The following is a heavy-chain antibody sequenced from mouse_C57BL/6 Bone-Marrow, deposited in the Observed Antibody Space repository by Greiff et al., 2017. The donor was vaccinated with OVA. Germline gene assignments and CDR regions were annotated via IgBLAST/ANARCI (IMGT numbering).Heavy chain of an antibody. V-gene: IGHV1-81*01. CDR3: ARSYSAWFAY. D-gene: IGHD2-12*01. J-gene: IGHJ3*01. CDR1: GYTFTSYG. CDR2: IYPRSGNT. Sequence: VQVVESGAELARPGASVKLSCKASGYTFTSYGISWVKQRTGQGLEWIGEIYPRSGNTYYNEKFKGKATLTADKSSSTAYMELRSLTSEDSAVYFCARSYSAWFAYWGQGTLVTVSA.